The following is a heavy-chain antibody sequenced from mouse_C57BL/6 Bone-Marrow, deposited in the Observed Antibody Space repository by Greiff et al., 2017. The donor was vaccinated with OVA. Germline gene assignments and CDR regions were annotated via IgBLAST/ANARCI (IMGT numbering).Heavy chain of an antibody. CDR2: ISSGSSTI. Sequence: DVKLVEPGGGLVKPGGSLKLSCAASGFTFSDYGMHWVRQAPEKGLEWVAYISSGSSTIYYAYTVKGRFTISRDNAKNTLFLQMSSLRSEDAAMYYCAGNEEGYSDYWGQGTTLTDSS. CDR1: GFTFSDYG. J-gene: IGHJ2*01. V-gene: IGHV5-17*01. CDR3: AGNEEGYSDY.